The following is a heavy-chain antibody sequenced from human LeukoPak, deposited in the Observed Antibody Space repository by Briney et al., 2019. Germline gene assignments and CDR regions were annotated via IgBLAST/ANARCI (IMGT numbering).Heavy chain of an antibody. J-gene: IGHJ4*01. CDR3: AKGLRKLIVGSTEYYFDY. CDR1: GFTSSSYG. V-gene: IGHV3-30*02. D-gene: IGHD1-26*01. CDR2: IRNDGRNK. Sequence: GGSLRLSCGAPGFTSSSYGMHWVRQAPGKGLEWVAFIRNDGRNKYYADSVKGRFTISRDNSKNTLYLQMNSLRAEDTAVYYCAKGLRKLIVGSTEYYFDYWGQGTLVTVSS.